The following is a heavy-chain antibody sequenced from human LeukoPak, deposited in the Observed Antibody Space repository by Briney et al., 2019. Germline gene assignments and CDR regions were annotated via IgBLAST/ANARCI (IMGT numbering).Heavy chain of an antibody. V-gene: IGHV3-23*01. CDR3: ARDRYQLLSRAVAFDI. CDR2: ISGSGGST. Sequence: GGSLRLSCAACGFTFSSYVMSWVRQAPGKGLEWVSAISGSGGSTYYADSVEGRFTISRDNAKNSLYQQMNSLIAEDTAVYYCARDRYQLLSRAVAFDIWGQGTMVTVSS. J-gene: IGHJ3*02. D-gene: IGHD2-2*01. CDR1: GFTFSSYV.